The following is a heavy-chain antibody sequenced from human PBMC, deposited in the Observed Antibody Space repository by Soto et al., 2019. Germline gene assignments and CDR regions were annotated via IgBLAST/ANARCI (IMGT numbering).Heavy chain of an antibody. Sequence: EVQLVESGGGLVQPGWSLRLSCAASGLTFDEYAMHWVRQTPGRGLEWVSGISWNSGSIGYADSVKGRFTISRDNAKNSLYLQMNSLRAEDTAVYYCAKDIETFGAGSLAYAMDVWGQGTTVTVSS. CDR3: AKDIETFGAGSLAYAMDV. D-gene: IGHD3-10*01. J-gene: IGHJ6*02. CDR2: ISWNSGSI. CDR1: GLTFDEYA. V-gene: IGHV3-9*01.